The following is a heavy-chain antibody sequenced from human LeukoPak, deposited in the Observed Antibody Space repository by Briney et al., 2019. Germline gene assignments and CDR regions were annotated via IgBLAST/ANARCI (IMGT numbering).Heavy chain of an antibody. CDR1: GGTFSSYA. V-gene: IGHV1-69*01. CDR3: ARAPGIAAAGTPYYFDY. CDR2: IIPIFGTA. Sequence: GASVKVSCKASGGTFSSYAISWVRQAPGQGLEWMGGIIPIFGTANYAQKFQGRVTITADESTSTAYMELSSLRSEDTAVYYCARAPGIAAAGTPYYFDYWGQGTLVTVSS. J-gene: IGHJ4*02. D-gene: IGHD6-13*01.